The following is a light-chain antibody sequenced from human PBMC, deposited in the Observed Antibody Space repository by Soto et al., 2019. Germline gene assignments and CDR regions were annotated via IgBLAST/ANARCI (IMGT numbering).Light chain of an antibody. Sequence: QSVLTQPPSASGTPGQRVTISCSGSSSNIGSNTVNWYQQLPGTAPKLLIYSNNQRPSGVPERFSGSKSGTSASLAISGLQSEDEADYYCAAWDDSSVVFGGGTKLTVL. CDR1: SSNIGSNT. CDR3: AAWDDSSVV. J-gene: IGLJ2*01. CDR2: SNN. V-gene: IGLV1-44*01.